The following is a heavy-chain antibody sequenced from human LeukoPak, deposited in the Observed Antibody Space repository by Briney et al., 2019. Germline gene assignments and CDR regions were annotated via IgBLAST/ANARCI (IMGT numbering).Heavy chain of an antibody. CDR2: ISSGGTTI. CDR3: AREDHYESSGYYRSGDY. CDR1: GFSFSSYE. Sequence: PGGSLRLSCAASGFSFSSYEMNWVRQAPGKGLEWVSYISSGGTTIYYADSVKGRFTISRDNAKNSLYLQMDSLRAEDTAVYYCAREDHYESSGYYRSGDYWGKGTLVTVSS. J-gene: IGHJ4*02. D-gene: IGHD3-22*01. V-gene: IGHV3-48*03.